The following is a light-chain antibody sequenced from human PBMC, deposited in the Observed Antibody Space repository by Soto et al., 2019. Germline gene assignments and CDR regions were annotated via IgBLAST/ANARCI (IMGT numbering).Light chain of an antibody. CDR2: GAS. V-gene: IGKV3-20*01. CDR3: QQYGSSPPIT. J-gene: IGKJ5*01. CDR1: HSVSSSY. Sequence: EIVLTQSPGTLSLSPGERATLSCRASHSVSSSYLAWYQQKPGQAPRLLIYGASSRATGIPDRFSGSGSGTDFTLTSSRLEPEDFAVYYCQQYGSSPPITFGQGKRLEIK.